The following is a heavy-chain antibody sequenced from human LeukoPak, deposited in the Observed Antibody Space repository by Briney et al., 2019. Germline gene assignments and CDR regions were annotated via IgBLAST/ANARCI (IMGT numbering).Heavy chain of an antibody. J-gene: IGHJ3*02. CDR1: GFTFSNYV. CDR2: ISYNGSKN. V-gene: IGHV3-30*01. D-gene: IGHD3-22*01. Sequence: GRSLRLSCVASGFTFSNYVLHWVRQAPGKGLEWVAVISYNGSKNYYAASVKGRFTISRDNSKTTVYLQMNSLRADETSVYYCARDREYYYDTSGLANDAFDIWGQGTMVTVSS. CDR3: ARDREYYYDTSGLANDAFDI.